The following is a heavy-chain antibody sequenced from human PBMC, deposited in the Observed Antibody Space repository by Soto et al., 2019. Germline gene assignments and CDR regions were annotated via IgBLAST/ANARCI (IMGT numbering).Heavy chain of an antibody. J-gene: IGHJ5*02. D-gene: IGHD3-10*01. Sequence: PSETLSLTCTVSGGSISSGGYYWSWIRQHPGKGLEWIGYIYYSGSTYYNPSLKSRVTISVDTSKNQFSLKLSSVTAADTAVYYCARVRGSLGSRFDPWGQGTLVTVSS. CDR1: GGSISSGGYY. V-gene: IGHV4-31*03. CDR2: IYYSGST. CDR3: ARVRGSLGSRFDP.